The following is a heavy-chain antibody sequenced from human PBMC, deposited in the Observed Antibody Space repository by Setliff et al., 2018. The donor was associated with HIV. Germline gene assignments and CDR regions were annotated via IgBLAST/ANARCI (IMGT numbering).Heavy chain of an antibody. J-gene: IGHJ3*02. Sequence: ASVKVSCTASGYTFTSYAMHWVRQAPGQRLEWMGWINAGNGNTKYSQKFQGRVTITRDTSASTAYMELSSLRSEDTAVYYCARAGYSSSWYDNAFDIWGQGTMVTVS. CDR2: INAGNGNT. CDR3: ARAGYSSSWYDNAFDI. CDR1: GYTFTSYA. V-gene: IGHV1-3*01. D-gene: IGHD6-13*01.